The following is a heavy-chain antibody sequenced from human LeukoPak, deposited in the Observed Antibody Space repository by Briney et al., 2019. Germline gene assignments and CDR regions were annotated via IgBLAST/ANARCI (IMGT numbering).Heavy chain of an antibody. V-gene: IGHV4-34*01. CDR1: GGSFSGYY. CDR3: ARDRGTGYFDY. Sequence: PSETLSLTCAVYGGSFSGYYWSWMRQPPGKGLEWIGEINHSGSTNYNPSLKSRVTISVDTSKNQFSLKLSSVTAADTAVYYCARDRGTGYFDYWGQGTLVTVSS. CDR2: INHSGST. D-gene: IGHD3-10*01. J-gene: IGHJ4*02.